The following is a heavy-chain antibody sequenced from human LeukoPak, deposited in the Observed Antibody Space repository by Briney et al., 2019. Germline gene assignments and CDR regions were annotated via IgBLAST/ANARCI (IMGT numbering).Heavy chain of an antibody. CDR3: AGDISVAGTSLVF. J-gene: IGHJ4*02. D-gene: IGHD6-19*01. V-gene: IGHV3-33*01. Sequence: GGSLRLSCAASGFTFSSYGMHWVRQAPGKGLEWVAVIWYDGSNKYYADSVKGRFTISRDNSKNTLYLQMSSLRAEDTAVYYCAGDISVAGTSLVFWGQGTLVTVSS. CDR1: GFTFSSYG. CDR2: IWYDGSNK.